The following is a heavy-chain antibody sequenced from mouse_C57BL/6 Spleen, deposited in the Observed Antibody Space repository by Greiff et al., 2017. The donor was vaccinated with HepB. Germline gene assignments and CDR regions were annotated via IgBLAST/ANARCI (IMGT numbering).Heavy chain of an antibody. CDR1: GYSITSGYY. V-gene: IGHV3-6*01. D-gene: IGHD1-1*01. J-gene: IGHJ2*01. Sequence: EVQLQESGPGLVKPSQSLSLTCSVTGYSITSGYYWNWIRQFPGNKLEWMGYISYDGSNNYNPSLKNRISITRDTSKNQFFLKLNSVTTEDTATYYCASSLFITTVVSYWGQGTTLTVSS. CDR2: ISYDGSN. CDR3: ASSLFITTVVSY.